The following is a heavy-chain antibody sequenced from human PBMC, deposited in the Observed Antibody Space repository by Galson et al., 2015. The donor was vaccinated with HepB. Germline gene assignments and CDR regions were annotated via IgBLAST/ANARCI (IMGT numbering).Heavy chain of an antibody. CDR2: TSGCVGRT. J-gene: IGHJ3*02. CDR1: GFTFSSSG. Sequence: SLRPGCAVYGFTFSSSGMGGVGQAPGEGLVCVSGTSGCVGRTVIDGSVKGPLAISLDMSKVMLILYMNSLRADDTAVYYCAIAYEMDTLFLGYDAFDIRGQGTMVTVSS. D-gene: IGHD5-24*01. V-gene: IGHV3-23*01. CDR3: AIAYEMDTLFLGYDAFDI.